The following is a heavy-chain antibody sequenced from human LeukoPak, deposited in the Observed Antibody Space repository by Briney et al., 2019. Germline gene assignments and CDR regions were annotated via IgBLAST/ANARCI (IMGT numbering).Heavy chain of an antibody. CDR3: ARSYDWNAFDI. CDR2: IYHSGST. J-gene: IGHJ3*02. V-gene: IGHV4-30-2*01. Sequence: PSQTLSLTCAVSGGSISSGGYSWSWIRQPPGKGLEWIGYIYHSGSTYYNPSLKSRVTISVDRSKNQFSLKLSSVTAADTAVYYCARSYDWNAFDIWGQGTMVTVSS. CDR1: GGSISSGGYS. D-gene: IGHD1-20*01.